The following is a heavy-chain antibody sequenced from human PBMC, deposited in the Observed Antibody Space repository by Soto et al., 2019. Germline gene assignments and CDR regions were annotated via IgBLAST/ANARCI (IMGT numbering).Heavy chain of an antibody. Sequence: SVKVSCKASGYTFTSYGIGWVRQAPGQGLEWMGWISAYNGNTNYAQKLQGRVTMTTDTSTSTAYMELRGLRSDDTAVYYCARDITIFGGGGYYYYGMDVWGQGTTVTVSS. CDR1: GYTFTSYG. J-gene: IGHJ6*02. D-gene: IGHD3-3*01. CDR2: ISAYNGNT. CDR3: ARDITIFGGGGYYYYGMDV. V-gene: IGHV1-18*04.